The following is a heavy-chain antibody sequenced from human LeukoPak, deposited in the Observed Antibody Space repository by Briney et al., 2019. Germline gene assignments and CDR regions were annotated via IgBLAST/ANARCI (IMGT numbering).Heavy chain of an antibody. J-gene: IGHJ3*02. Sequence: GGSLRLSCAASGFTFSSYGMHWVRQAPGKGLEWVSYISSSGSIYYADSVKGRFTISRDNAKNSLYLQIHSLRAEDTALYYCANVRNYAFNIWGQGTMVTVSS. CDR1: GFTFSSYG. CDR2: ISSSGSI. V-gene: IGHV3-48*04. D-gene: IGHD1-7*01. CDR3: ANVRNYAFNI.